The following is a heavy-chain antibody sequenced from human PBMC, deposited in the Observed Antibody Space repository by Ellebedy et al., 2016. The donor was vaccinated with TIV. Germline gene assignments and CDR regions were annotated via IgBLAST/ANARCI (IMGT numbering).Heavy chain of an antibody. CDR2: IWYDGSNK. V-gene: IGHV3-33*01. CDR1: GFTFRSYG. J-gene: IGHJ5*02. CDR3: ARDNRGTSFIRWFDP. D-gene: IGHD1-7*01. Sequence: GESLKISCAASGFTFRSYGMHWVRQAPGKGLEWVAVIWYDGSNKYYGDSVKCRFTISRDNSKNTLSLQMNSLRDDDTAVYYCARDNRGTSFIRWFDPWGQGTLVTVSS.